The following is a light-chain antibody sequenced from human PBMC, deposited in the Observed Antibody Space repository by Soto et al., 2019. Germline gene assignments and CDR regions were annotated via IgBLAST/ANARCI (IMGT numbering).Light chain of an antibody. Sequence: EIVMTQSPATLSVSPGERATLSCRASQNVGNNLVWYQQKPGQAPRLLIYGASTRATDIPARFSGSGSGTEFTLTISSLQSEDFALYYCQQYNNWPLTFGGGTKVDNK. CDR2: GAS. CDR1: QNVGNN. J-gene: IGKJ4*01. CDR3: QQYNNWPLT. V-gene: IGKV3-15*01.